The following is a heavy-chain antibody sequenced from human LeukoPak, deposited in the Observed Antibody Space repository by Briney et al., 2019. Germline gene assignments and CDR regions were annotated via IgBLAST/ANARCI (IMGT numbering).Heavy chain of an antibody. CDR2: IKEDGSEI. D-gene: IGHD4-23*01. J-gene: IGHJ4*02. V-gene: IGHV3-7*01. Sequence: GGSLRLSCAASAFTFSIYWMSWVRQAPGKGREWVANIKEDGSEINYVGSVKGRFTISRDNAKNSLYLQMNSLRVDDTAVYYCARDRGYSTFDYWGQGTLVTVSS. CDR3: ARDRGYSTFDY. CDR1: AFTFSIYW.